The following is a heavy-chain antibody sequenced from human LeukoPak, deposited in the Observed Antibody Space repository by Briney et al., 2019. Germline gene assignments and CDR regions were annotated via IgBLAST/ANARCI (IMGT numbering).Heavy chain of an antibody. D-gene: IGHD6-13*01. V-gene: IGHV1-2*02. CDR1: GYTFTGYY. Sequence: GASVKVSCKASGYTFTGYYMHWVRQAPGQGLEWMGWVNPNSGGTNYAQKFQGRVTMTRDTSISTAYMELSRLRSDDTAVYYCARVIAAAGENDYWGQGTLVTVSS. CDR3: ARVIAAAGENDY. CDR2: VNPNSGGT. J-gene: IGHJ4*02.